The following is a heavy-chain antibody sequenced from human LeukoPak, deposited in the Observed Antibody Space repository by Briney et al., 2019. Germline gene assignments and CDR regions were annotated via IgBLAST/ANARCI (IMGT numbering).Heavy chain of an antibody. J-gene: IGHJ3*02. CDR1: GGSISSDGYS. D-gene: IGHD7-27*01. V-gene: IGHV4-34*01. Sequence: SETLSLTCAVSGGSISSDGYSWSWIRQPPGKGLEWIGEINHSGSTNYNPSLKSRVTISVDTSKNQFSLKLSSVTAADTAVYYCARVVGIGAFDIWGQGTMVTVSS. CDR3: ARVVGIGAFDI. CDR2: INHSGST.